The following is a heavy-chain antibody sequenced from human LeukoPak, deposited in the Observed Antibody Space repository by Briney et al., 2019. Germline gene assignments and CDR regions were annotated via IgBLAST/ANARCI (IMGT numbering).Heavy chain of an antibody. CDR3: AREGEYSYGYGDY. D-gene: IGHD5-18*01. J-gene: IGHJ4*02. V-gene: IGHV4-34*01. Sequence: PSETLSLTCAVYGGSFSGYYWSWIRQPPGKGLEWIGEINHSGSTNYNPSLKSRVTISVDTSKNQFSLKLSSVTAADTAVYYCAREGEYSYGYGDYWGQGTLVTLSS. CDR2: INHSGST. CDR1: GGSFSGYY.